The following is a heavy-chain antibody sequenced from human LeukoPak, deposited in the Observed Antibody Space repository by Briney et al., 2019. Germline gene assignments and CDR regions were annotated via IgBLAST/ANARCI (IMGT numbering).Heavy chain of an antibody. Sequence: ASVKVSCKASGGTFSSYAISWVRQAPGQGLEWMGGIIPIFGTANYAQKFQGRVTITTDESTSTAYMELSSLRSEDTAVYYCARGCHYDFWSGYRGSPTRYYFDYWGQGTLVTVSS. CDR1: GGTFSSYA. CDR2: IIPIFGTA. D-gene: IGHD3-3*01. CDR3: ARGCHYDFWSGYRGSPTRYYFDY. J-gene: IGHJ4*02. V-gene: IGHV1-69*05.